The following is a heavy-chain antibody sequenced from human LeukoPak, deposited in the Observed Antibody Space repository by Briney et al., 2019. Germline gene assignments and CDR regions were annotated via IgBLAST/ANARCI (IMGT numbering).Heavy chain of an antibody. J-gene: IGHJ4*02. D-gene: IGHD1-26*01. CDR3: ARPKSGSYSSFDY. V-gene: IGHV3-21*01. CDR1: GFTFSSYS. CDR2: ISSSSSYI. Sequence: PGGSLRLSCAASGFTFSSYSMNWVRQAPGKGLEWVSSISSSSSYIYYADSVKGRFTISRDNAKNSLYLQMNSLRAEDTAVYYCARPKSGSYSSFDYWGQGTLVTVSS.